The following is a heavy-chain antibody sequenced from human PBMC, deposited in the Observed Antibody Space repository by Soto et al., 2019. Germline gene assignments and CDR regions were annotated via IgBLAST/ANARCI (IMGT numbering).Heavy chain of an antibody. J-gene: IGHJ6*03. V-gene: IGHV3-33*07. CDR3: GRGYPLWTPYVYYYIDV. CDR2: AWYDGTNK. D-gene: IGHD5-18*01. CDR1: GFTRNTYG. Sequence: GGSLRLSCAASGFTRNTYGMYWVRQAPGKGLECVAVAWYDGTNKDYADSVKGRFTISREKSRNTLYLQMNSLRADDTAVYYCGRGYPLWTPYVYYYIDVRRKGTTVTVS.